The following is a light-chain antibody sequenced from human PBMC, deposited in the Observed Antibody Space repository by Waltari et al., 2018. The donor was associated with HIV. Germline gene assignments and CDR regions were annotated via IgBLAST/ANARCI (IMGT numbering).Light chain of an antibody. CDR1: SSDIVTLKY. V-gene: IGLV2-14*01. CDR2: EVS. Sequence: QSALTQPASVPGSPGPSITISSLGTSSDIVTLKYVSWFQHHPGKAPKLIIYEVSNRPSGVSDRFSGSKSGNTASLTISGLQVEDEAEYYCNSETSAGTYVFGTGTKVTVL. CDR3: NSETSAGTYV. J-gene: IGLJ1*01.